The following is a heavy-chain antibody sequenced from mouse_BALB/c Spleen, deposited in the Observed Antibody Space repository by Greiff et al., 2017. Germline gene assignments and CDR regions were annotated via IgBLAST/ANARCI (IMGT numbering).Heavy chain of an antibody. D-gene: IGHD1-1*01. CDR2: INPSNGRT. Sequence: VQLQQPGAELVKPGASVKLSCKASGYTFTSYWMHWVKQRPGQGLEWIGEINPSNGRTNYNEKFKSKATLTVDKSSSTAYTQLSSLTSEDSAVYYCARSGDYSWFAYWGQGTLVTVSA. J-gene: IGHJ3*01. CDR1: GYTFTSYW. V-gene: IGHV1S81*02. CDR3: ARSGDYSWFAY.